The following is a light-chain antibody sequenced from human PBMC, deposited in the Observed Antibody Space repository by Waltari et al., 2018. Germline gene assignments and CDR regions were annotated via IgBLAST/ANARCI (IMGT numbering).Light chain of an antibody. Sequence: DIVMTQSPDSLAVSLGERATINCKSSQSVLHRSNMRNHLAWYQHKRGQPPKLVIYWASTRESGVPDRFSGSGSGTDFTLTINSLQPEDVAVYYCQQYYDTPYTFGQGTKLEIK. CDR3: QQYYDTPYT. V-gene: IGKV4-1*01. J-gene: IGKJ2*01. CDR2: WAS. CDR1: QSVLHRSNMRNH.